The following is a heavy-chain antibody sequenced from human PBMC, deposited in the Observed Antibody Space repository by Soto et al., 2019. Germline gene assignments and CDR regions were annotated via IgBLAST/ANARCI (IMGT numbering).Heavy chain of an antibody. V-gene: IGHV3-30*18. CDR3: AKGEGGYYDYSLGX. D-gene: IGHD3-3*01. CDR1: GFSFRTYG. Sequence: PGGSLRLSFAASGFSFRTYGMHWVRQAPGKGLEWVSVISYDGSNQQYTDSVKGRFTISIDNTKNTLHLQMNSLRAEDTAVYYCAKGEGGYYDYSLGXWGQGTQVTVSX. J-gene: IGHJ4*02. CDR2: ISYDGSNQ.